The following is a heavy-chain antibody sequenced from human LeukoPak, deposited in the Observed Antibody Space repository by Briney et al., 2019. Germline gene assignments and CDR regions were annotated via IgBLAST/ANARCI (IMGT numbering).Heavy chain of an antibody. CDR1: GGPISTTNW. CDR3: PREGGFYRRLVY. D-gene: IGHD3-3*01. CDR2: VHLDGRT. Sequence: PSGTLSLTGCVFGGPISTTNWWTWVRQPPGKGLEWIGEVHLDGRTNYNPSLESRLTISVDLSENHISLRLTSVTAADTAVYYRPREGGFYRRLVYSGQGTLVTVSS. J-gene: IGHJ4*02. V-gene: IGHV4-4*02.